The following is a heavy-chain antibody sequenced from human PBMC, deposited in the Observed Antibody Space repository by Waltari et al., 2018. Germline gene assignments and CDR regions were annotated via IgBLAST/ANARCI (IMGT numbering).Heavy chain of an antibody. V-gene: IGHV4-39*01. J-gene: IGHJ3*01. CDR1: VSPLTSIRHY. CDR2: VSYSGTT. CDR3: ATYIGASVGTAAFDV. Sequence: QLQLQESGPRLVRPSETLSPFCRVLVSPLTSIRHYWAWIRQSPGQGLEWIGTVSYSGTTYISPSLKSRVSVSRDTSKNQVSLILGSVTAADMAVYYCATYIGASVGTAAFDVWGQGTMVTVSS. D-gene: IGHD5-12*01.